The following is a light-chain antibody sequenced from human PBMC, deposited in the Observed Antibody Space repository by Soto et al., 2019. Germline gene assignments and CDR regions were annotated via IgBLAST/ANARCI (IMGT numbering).Light chain of an antibody. J-gene: IGKJ1*01. CDR1: QSLNSW. CDR3: PHYIGYSGM. CDR2: KAS. Sequence: DIQMTQSPSTLSASVGDRVTITCRASQSLNSWLAWYQHKPGKAPKLLIHKASILASGVPSRFSGSYSGAEFTLTISSLQPDDFATYYCPHYIGYSGMFGQGTKVDIK. V-gene: IGKV1-5*03.